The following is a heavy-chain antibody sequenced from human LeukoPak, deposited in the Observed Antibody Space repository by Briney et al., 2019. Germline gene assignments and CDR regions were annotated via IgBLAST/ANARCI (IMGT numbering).Heavy chain of an antibody. CDR3: ARGLTGIAAAGTRFDY. CDR1: GYTFTGYY. CDR2: IIPIFGTA. J-gene: IGHJ4*02. V-gene: IGHV1-69*13. Sequence: ASVKVSCKASGYTFTGYYMHWVRQAPGQGLEWMGGIIPIFGTANYAQKFQGRVTITADESTSTAYMELSSLGSEDTAVYYCARGLTGIAAAGTRFDYWGQGTLVTVSS. D-gene: IGHD6-13*01.